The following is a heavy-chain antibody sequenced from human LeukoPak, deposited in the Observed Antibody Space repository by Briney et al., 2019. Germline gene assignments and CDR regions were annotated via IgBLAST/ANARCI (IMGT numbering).Heavy chain of an antibody. Sequence: GGSLRLSCAASGFTFSSYSMNWVRQAPGKGLEWVSSISSSSSYIYYADSVKGRFTISRDSAKNSLYLQMNSLRAEDTAVYYCAAAADDAFDIWGQGTMVTVSS. CDR1: GFTFSSYS. J-gene: IGHJ3*02. CDR3: AAAADDAFDI. V-gene: IGHV3-21*01. D-gene: IGHD6-13*01. CDR2: ISSSSSYI.